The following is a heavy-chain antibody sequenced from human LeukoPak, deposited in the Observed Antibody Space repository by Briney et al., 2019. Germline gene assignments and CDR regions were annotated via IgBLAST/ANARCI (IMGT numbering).Heavy chain of an antibody. D-gene: IGHD6-6*01. CDR1: GGTFSSYA. CDR3: ARVQSIAARPFWGY. CDR2: INPNSGGT. J-gene: IGHJ4*02. V-gene: IGHV1-2*02. Sequence: GASVKVSCKASGGTFSSYAISWVRQAPGQGLEWMGWINPNSGGTNYAQKFQGRVTMTRDTSISTAYMELSRLRSDDTAVYYCARVQSIAARPFWGYWGQGTLVTVSS.